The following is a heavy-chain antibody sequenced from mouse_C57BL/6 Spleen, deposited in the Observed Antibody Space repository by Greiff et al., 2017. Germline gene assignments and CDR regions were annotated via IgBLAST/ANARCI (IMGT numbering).Heavy chain of an antibody. J-gene: IGHJ1*03. CDR1: GYAFSSSW. CDR2: IYPGDGDT. CDR3: ARRGGDGYHWYFDV. Sequence: VQLQQSGPELVKPGASVKISCKASGYAFSSSWMNWVKQRPGKGLEWIGRIYPGDGDTNYNGKFKGKATLTADKSSSTAYMQLSSLTSEDSAVYFCARRGGDGYHWYFDVWGTGTTVTVSS. D-gene: IGHD2-3*01. V-gene: IGHV1-82*01.